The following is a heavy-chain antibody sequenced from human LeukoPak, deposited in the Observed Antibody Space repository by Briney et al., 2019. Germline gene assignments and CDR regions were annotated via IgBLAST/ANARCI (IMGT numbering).Heavy chain of an antibody. Sequence: GGSLRLSCTGSGYSFSSHSMTWVRQAPGKGLEWISYISGGGGIIDYADSVKGRFTTSRANDNNSLYLQMSRLTGEDTAVYFCARVEKGFWSGFKMDVWGMGTTVTVSP. V-gene: IGHV3-48*01. CDR2: ISGGGGII. J-gene: IGHJ6*04. CDR3: ARVEKGFWSGFKMDV. CDR1: GYSFSSHS. D-gene: IGHD3-3*01.